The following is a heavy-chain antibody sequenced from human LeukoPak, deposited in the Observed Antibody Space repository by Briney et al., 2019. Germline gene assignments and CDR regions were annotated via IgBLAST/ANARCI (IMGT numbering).Heavy chain of an antibody. D-gene: IGHD6-13*01. Sequence: PGGSLRLSCAASGFTVSSNYMSWVRQAPGKGLEWVSVIYSGGSTYYADSVKGRFTISRDNSKNTLYLQMSSLKAEGTAVYYCARDTAAAGIFDYWGQGTLVTVSS. CDR3: ARDTAAAGIFDY. CDR1: GFTVSSNY. CDR2: IYSGGST. V-gene: IGHV3-53*01. J-gene: IGHJ4*02.